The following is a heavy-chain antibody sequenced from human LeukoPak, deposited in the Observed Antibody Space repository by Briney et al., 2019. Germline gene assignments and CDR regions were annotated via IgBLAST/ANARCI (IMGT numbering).Heavy chain of an antibody. CDR3: AKDYVSGDGYWDFDY. D-gene: IGHD5-24*01. CDR2: IYYSGST. J-gene: IGHJ4*02. CDR1: GGSISSGDYY. Sequence: SETLSLTCTVSGGSISSGDYYWSWIRQPPGKGLEWIGYIYYSGSTYYNPSLKSRVTISVDASKNQFSLKLSSVTAADTAVYYCAKDYVSGDGYWDFDYWGQGTLVTVSS. V-gene: IGHV4-30-4*08.